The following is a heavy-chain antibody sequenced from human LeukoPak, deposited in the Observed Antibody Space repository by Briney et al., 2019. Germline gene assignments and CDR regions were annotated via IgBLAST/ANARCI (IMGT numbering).Heavy chain of an antibody. CDR1: GYTFTGFY. J-gene: IGHJ5*02. Sequence: ASVKVSCETSGYTFTGFYLQWVRQAPGQGLEWLGWINPNSGVANYAQKFQDRVTMTRDTSITTAYMELSGLTSDDTAVYYCARPMIRGTNWFDPWGQGTLVTVSS. V-gene: IGHV1-2*02. CDR2: INPNSGVA. CDR3: ARPMIRGTNWFDP. D-gene: IGHD3-10*01.